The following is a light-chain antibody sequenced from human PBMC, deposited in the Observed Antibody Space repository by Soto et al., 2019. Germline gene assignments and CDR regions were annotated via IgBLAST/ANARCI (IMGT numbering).Light chain of an antibody. CDR1: PSISNY. Sequence: DIQMTQSPSSLSASVGDRVTITCRASPSISNYLNCYQRKPGRAPKLLIYAASTLQSGVPSRFSYSGSGTDVTLTIHKLLHEHFAPYDCQQFYSAPCTFGPGTKVDLQ. J-gene: IGKJ3*01. V-gene: IGKV1-39*01. CDR2: AAS. CDR3: QQFYSAPCT.